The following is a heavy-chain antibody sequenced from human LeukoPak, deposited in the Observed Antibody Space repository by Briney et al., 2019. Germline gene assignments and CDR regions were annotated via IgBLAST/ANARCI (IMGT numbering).Heavy chain of an antibody. Sequence: GSLRLSCAASGFTVSSNYMSWVRQAPGKGLEWVSVIYSGGSTYYADSVKGRFTISRDNSKNTLYLQMNSLRAEDTAVYYCAKDHPRAVAGTNFDYWGQGTLVTVSS. CDR2: IYSGGST. V-gene: IGHV3-66*01. D-gene: IGHD6-19*01. CDR3: AKDHPRAVAGTNFDY. CDR1: GFTVSSNY. J-gene: IGHJ4*02.